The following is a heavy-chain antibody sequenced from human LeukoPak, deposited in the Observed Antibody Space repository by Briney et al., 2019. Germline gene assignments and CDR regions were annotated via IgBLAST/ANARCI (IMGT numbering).Heavy chain of an antibody. CDR2: ITDSSSYI. J-gene: IGHJ4*02. CDR1: GFTFSTYS. CDR3: ARRYCSTTNCYAFDY. V-gene: IGHV3-21*01. Sequence: GGSLRLSCAGSGFTFSTYSMNWVRQAPGKGLEWVSSITDSSSYIYYAGSVKGRFRISRDNAKNSLFLQMNSLRAEDTAVYYCARRYCSTTNCYAFDYWGQGTLVTVSS. D-gene: IGHD2-2*01.